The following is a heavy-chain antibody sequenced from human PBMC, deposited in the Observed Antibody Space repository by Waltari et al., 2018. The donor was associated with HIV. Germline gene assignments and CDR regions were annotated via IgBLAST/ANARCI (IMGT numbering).Heavy chain of an antibody. CDR1: GFILGSHW. Sequence: VESGGTLVKSGGSLQISCEASGFILGSHWMPWVRRSPAKGLVWFSRINRGGRVRKYWDTVDGLLTVSRYNAKNMLYLGMKSLSLEDAGVYYCVKDVAVEHYGVYYSGLDVWGQGTTVAV. D-gene: IGHD1-1*01. CDR2: INRGGRVR. CDR3: VKDVAVEHYGVYYSGLDV. V-gene: IGHV3-74*02. J-gene: IGHJ6*02.